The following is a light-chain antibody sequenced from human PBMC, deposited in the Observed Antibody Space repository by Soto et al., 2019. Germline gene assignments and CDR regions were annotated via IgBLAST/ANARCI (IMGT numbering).Light chain of an antibody. CDR3: GTWDDSLGAHVV. J-gene: IGLJ2*01. CDR1: SSNIGTNY. Sequence: QSVLTQPPSVSAAPEEKVTISCSGSSSNIGTNYVSWYQRLPGAAPKPLVYDNDKRPSGIPDRFSGSKSGTSATLAITGLQPGDEADYYCGTWDDSLGAHVVFGGGTKVTVL. V-gene: IGLV1-51*01. CDR2: DND.